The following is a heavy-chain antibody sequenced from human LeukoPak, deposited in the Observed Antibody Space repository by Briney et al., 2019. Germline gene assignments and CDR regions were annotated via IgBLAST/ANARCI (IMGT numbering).Heavy chain of an antibody. CDR1: GGSIFTHY. Sequence: PSETLSLTCSVSGGSIFTHYRSWVRQPPGKGLEWIGYIYYTGETRSNPSLKSRVTMSIDTSKNQFSLTLSSVTAADTAVYYCASSPPGDYGIGIWGQGALVTVSS. CDR2: IYYTGET. V-gene: IGHV4-59*08. CDR3: ASSPPGDYGIGI. D-gene: IGHD3-16*01. J-gene: IGHJ4*02.